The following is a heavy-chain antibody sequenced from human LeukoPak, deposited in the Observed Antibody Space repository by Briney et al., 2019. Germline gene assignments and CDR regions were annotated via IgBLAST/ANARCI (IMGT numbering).Heavy chain of an antibody. V-gene: IGHV1-69*13. CDR1: GGTFSSYA. J-gene: IGHJ3*02. CDR3: ATDDVVVVPAALDDAFDI. Sequence: ASVKVSCKASGGTFSSYAISWVRQAPGQGLEWMGGIIPIFGTANYAQKFQGRVTITADESTSTAYMELSSLRSEDTAVYYCATDDVVVVPAALDDAFDIWGQGTMVTVSS. D-gene: IGHD2-2*01. CDR2: IIPIFGTA.